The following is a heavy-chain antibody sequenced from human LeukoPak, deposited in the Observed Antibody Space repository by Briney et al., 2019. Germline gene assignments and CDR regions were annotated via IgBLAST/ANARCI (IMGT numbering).Heavy chain of an antibody. V-gene: IGHV4-30-2*01. D-gene: IGHD3-3*01. CDR3: ARVNWSGYGDY. Sequence: SETLPLTCTVSGVSISSGGYYWSWIRQPPGKGLEWIGYIYHSGSTYYNPSLKSRVTISVDRSKNQFSLKLSSVTAADTAVYYCARVNWSGYGDYWGQGTLVTVSS. J-gene: IGHJ4*02. CDR1: GVSISSGGYY. CDR2: IYHSGST.